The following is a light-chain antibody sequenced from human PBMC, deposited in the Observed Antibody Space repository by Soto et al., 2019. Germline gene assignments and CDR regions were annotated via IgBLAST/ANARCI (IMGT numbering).Light chain of an antibody. CDR3: QQYGSSGT. CDR2: GAS. J-gene: IGKJ1*01. CDR1: QSVSSSY. V-gene: IGKV3-20*01. Sequence: EIVLPQSPGTLCVSPGERGTLSCRASQSVSSSYLAWYQQKPGQAPRLLIYGASNRATGIPDRFSGSGSGTDFTLTISRLEPEDFAVYYCQQYGSSGTFGQGTNVDI.